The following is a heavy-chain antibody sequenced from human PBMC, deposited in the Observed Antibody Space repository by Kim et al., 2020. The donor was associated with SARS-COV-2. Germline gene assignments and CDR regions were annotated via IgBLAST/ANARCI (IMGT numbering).Heavy chain of an antibody. CDR3: VKDSTKLRHFDWGFDS. D-gene: IGHD3-9*01. Sequence: DSGKGRFTISRDNAKNSLYLQMNNLRVEDTAFYYCVKDSTKLRHFDWGFDSWGQGTLGTVSS. V-gene: IGHV3-9*01. J-gene: IGHJ4*02.